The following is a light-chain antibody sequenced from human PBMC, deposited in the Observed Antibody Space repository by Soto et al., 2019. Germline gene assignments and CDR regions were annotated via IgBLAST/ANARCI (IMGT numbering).Light chain of an antibody. J-gene: IGKJ4*01. CDR2: GAS. V-gene: IGKV3-15*01. CDR3: QQYNAWPLT. Sequence: EIVMTQSPATLSVSPGERATLSCRASQSVRTNLAWYQHKPGQAPRLLMYGASTRATGIPGRFSGSGSGTEFTLTISGLQSDDFAVYDCQQYNAWPLTSGGGTKVEIK. CDR1: QSVRTN.